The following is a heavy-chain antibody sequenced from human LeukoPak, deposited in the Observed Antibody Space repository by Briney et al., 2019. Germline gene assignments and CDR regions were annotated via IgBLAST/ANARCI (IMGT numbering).Heavy chain of an antibody. CDR2: IHHDGSNK. CDR3: ARDPGIAAAGTKPGGDY. CDR1: GFTFSSYG. D-gene: IGHD6-13*01. J-gene: IGHJ4*02. V-gene: IGHV3-30*02. Sequence: GGSLRLSCAASGFTFSSYGMHWVRQAPGKGLDWVAFIHHDGSNKYYADSVKGRFTISRDNSKNTLYLQMNSLRAEDTAVYYCARDPGIAAAGTKPGGDYWGQGTLVTVSS.